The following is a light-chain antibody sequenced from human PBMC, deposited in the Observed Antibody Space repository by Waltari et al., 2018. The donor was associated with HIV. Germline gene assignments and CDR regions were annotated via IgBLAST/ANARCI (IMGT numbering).Light chain of an antibody. J-gene: IGLJ3*02. CDR1: GSNIGSNY. V-gene: IGLV1-47*01. CDR2: QNN. CDR3: AAWDDRLSAWV. Sequence: QSVLTQPPSASGTPWQRVSISCSGSGSNIGSNYVYWYQQVPGTAPKLLIYQNNRRPSGVPDRFSGFKSGTSASLAISGLRSEDEADYYCAAWDDRLSAWVFGGGTKLTVL.